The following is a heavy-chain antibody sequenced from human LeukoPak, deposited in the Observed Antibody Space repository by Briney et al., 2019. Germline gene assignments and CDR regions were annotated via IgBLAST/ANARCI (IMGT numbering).Heavy chain of an antibody. J-gene: IGHJ4*02. CDR1: GFTFGLYS. Sequence: GGSLRLSCAASGFTFGLYSMTWVRQAPGKGLEWVSLIDSNSNFMNYADSVKGRFTISRDNSKNTLYLQMNSLRAEDTAVYYCARRAGGYSHPYDYWGQGILVTVSS. D-gene: IGHD4-23*01. CDR2: IDSNSNFM. CDR3: ARRAGGYSHPYDY. V-gene: IGHV3-21*04.